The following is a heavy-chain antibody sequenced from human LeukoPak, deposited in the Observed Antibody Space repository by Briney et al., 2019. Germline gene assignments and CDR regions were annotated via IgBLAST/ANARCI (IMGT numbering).Heavy chain of an antibody. CDR1: GGSISSYY. CDR2: IYTSGST. CDR3: ARGPEKDGSGSYYPTSNWFDP. J-gene: IGHJ5*02. V-gene: IGHV4-4*07. D-gene: IGHD3-10*01. Sequence: SETLSLTCTVSGGSISSYYWSWIRQPAGKGLEWIGRIYTSGSTNYNPSLKSRVTMSVDTSKNQLSLKLSSVTAADTAVYYCARGPEKDGSGSYYPTSNWFDPWGQGTLVTVSS.